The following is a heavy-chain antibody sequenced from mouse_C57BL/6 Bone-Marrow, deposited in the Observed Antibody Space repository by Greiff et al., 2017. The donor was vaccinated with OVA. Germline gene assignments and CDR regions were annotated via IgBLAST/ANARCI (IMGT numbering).Heavy chain of an antibody. CDR3: AKHEEVWTGTDAMDY. V-gene: IGHV2-9*01. CDR2: IWGGGRP. Sequence: VQLQQSGPGLVAPSQSLSITCTVSGFSLTSYGVDWVRQPPGKGLEWLGVIWGGGRPNYTSALLSRLSLCKDNSKSQVFLKMNRQQTDDTARYYCAKHEEVWTGTDAMDYRGQGTSVTVSS. D-gene: IGHD4-1*01. CDR1: GFSLTSYG. J-gene: IGHJ4*01.